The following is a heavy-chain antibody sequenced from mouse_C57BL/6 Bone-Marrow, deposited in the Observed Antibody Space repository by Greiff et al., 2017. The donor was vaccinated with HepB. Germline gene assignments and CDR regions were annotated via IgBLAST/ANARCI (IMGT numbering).Heavy chain of an antibody. D-gene: IGHD4-1*01. V-gene: IGHV5-17*01. J-gene: IGHJ2*01. Sequence: EVMLVESGGGLVKPGGSLKLSCAASGFTFSDYGMHWVRQAPEKGLEWVAYISSGSSTIYYAETVKGRFTISRDNAKNTLFLQMTSLRSEDTAMYYYARLGRGYFDYWGQGTTLTVSS. CDR1: GFTFSDYG. CDR3: ARLGRGYFDY. CDR2: ISSGSSTI.